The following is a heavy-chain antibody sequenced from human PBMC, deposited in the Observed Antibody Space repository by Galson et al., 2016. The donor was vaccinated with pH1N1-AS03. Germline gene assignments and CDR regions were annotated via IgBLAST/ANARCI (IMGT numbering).Heavy chain of an antibody. CDR2: IRTYNGDA. J-gene: IGHJ3*02. CDR1: GYTFTDYA. D-gene: IGHD2-15*01. V-gene: IGHV1-18*04. Sequence: SVKVSCKASGYTFTDYALSWVRQAPGQGLEWMGWIRTYNGDANYAEKFQGRVTMTTDTSTSTAYMELRSLRSDDTAVYYCAGASFIVVVEAATPGAFDIWGQGTTVTDAS. CDR3: AGASFIVVVEAATPGAFDI.